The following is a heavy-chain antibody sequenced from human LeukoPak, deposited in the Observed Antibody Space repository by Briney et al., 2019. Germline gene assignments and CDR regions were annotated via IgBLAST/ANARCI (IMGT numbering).Heavy chain of an antibody. Sequence: PSETLSLTCAVYGGSLSAYYWTWIRQPPGKGLEWIGEINHGGSTNYNPSLKSRVTISIDTSKNQFSLKLSSVTAADTAVYYCARYLDYGGNSRVFQHWGQGTLVTVSS. CDR2: INHGGST. CDR3: ARYLDYGGNSRVFQH. V-gene: IGHV4-34*01. CDR1: GGSLSAYY. J-gene: IGHJ1*01. D-gene: IGHD4-23*01.